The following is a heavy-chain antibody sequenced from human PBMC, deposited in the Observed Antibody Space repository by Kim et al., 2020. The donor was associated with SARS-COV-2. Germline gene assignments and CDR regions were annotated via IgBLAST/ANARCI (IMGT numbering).Heavy chain of an antibody. Sequence: YNPSLKSRVTISVDTSKNQFSLKLSSVTAADTAVYYCAREGWYSSGWCAYWGQGTLVTVSS. V-gene: IGHV4-31*02. D-gene: IGHD6-19*01. J-gene: IGHJ4*02. CDR3: AREGWYSSGWCAY.